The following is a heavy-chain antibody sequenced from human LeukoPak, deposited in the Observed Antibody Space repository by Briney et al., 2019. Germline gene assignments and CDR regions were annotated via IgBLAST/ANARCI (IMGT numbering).Heavy chain of an antibody. V-gene: IGHV4-39*01. CDR1: GDSFTNTDFF. CDR3: ARLDGSLAHISGSYPDF. J-gene: IGHJ4*02. Sequence: SETLSLTCTVSGDSFTNTDFFWGWIRQPPGKGLEWIANIDDSGRIYSNPSLRSRVTMSSDTSKSQFSLKVTSVTASDTAVYYCARLDGSLAHISGSYPDFWGQGILVTVSS. CDR2: IDDSGRI. D-gene: IGHD3-10*01.